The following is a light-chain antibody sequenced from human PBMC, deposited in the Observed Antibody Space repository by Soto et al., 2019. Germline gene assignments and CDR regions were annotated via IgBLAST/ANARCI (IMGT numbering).Light chain of an antibody. CDR2: TND. V-gene: IGLV1-44*01. CDR1: SSNIGSNS. J-gene: IGLJ2*01. Sequence: QSVLTQPPSASGTPGQRVTISCSGSSSNIGSNSVNWYQQLPGTAPKLLIYTNDHRPSGVPDRFYGSKSGTSASLAISGLQSEDEADYYCAAWDDSVNGRVFGGGTKLTVL. CDR3: AAWDDSVNGRV.